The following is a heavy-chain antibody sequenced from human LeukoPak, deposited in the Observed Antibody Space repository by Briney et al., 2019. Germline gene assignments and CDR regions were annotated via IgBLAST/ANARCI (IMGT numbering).Heavy chain of an antibody. Sequence: GGSLRLSCAVSGFTFSSYNMNWVRQAPGKGLEWVSSISGSTTYLYYADSLKGRFTISRANAKNSLYLQMNSLRAEDTAVYYCARALASGSSAFDYWGQGTLVTVSS. D-gene: IGHD1-26*01. J-gene: IGHJ4*02. CDR3: ARALASGSSAFDY. CDR2: ISGSTTYL. V-gene: IGHV3-21*01. CDR1: GFTFSSYN.